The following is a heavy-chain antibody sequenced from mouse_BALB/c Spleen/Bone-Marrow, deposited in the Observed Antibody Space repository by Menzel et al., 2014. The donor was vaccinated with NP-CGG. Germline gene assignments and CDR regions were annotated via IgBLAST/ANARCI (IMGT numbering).Heavy chain of an antibody. Sequence: QVQLQQSGAELVKPGASVKMSCKASGYTFTSYWMHWVKQRPGQGLEWIGVIDPSDSYTSYNQKFKGKATLTVDTSSSTAYMRLSLTSEDSAVYYCTIYYRSFAYWGQGTLVTVSA. CDR2: IDPSDSYT. CDR1: GYTFTSYW. D-gene: IGHD2-14*01. J-gene: IGHJ3*01. CDR3: TIYYRSFAY. V-gene: IGHV1S127*01.